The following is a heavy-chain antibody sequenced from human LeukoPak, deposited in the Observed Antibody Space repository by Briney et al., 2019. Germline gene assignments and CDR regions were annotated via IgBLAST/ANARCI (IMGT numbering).Heavy chain of an antibody. V-gene: IGHV4-59*01. D-gene: IGHD2-15*01. CDR1: GGSISSYY. CDR2: IYYSGST. CDR3: ARAICSGGSCYSGPFDP. J-gene: IGHJ5*02. Sequence: SETLSLTCTVSGGSISSYYWSWIRQPPGKGLEWMGYIYYSGSTNYNPSLKSRVTISVDKSKNQFSLKLSSVTAADTAVYYCARAICSGGSCYSGPFDPWGQGTLVTVSS.